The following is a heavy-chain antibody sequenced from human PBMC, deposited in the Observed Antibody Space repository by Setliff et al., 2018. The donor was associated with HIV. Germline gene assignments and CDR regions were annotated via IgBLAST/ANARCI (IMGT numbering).Heavy chain of an antibody. CDR3: ARGTRDYDLLTGYYGGAFDI. CDR1: GGSMNIHY. D-gene: IGHD3-9*01. V-gene: IGHV4-59*08. Sequence: SETLSLTCTVSGGSMNIHYWSWIRQPPGKGLEWIGTLFHIGSAYYNPSLKSRVTISVHTSNNQFSLKLSSVTAADTAVYYCARGTRDYDLLTGYYGGAFDIWGQGTTVT. CDR2: LFHIGSA. J-gene: IGHJ3*02.